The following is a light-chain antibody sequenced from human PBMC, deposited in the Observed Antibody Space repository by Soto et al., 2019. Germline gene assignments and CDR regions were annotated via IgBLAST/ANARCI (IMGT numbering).Light chain of an antibody. CDR1: QSVSSTS. CDR2: GAS. CDR3: QQYDGSPPWT. J-gene: IGKJ1*01. Sequence: EIVLTQSPGTLSFSPGERATLSCRASQSVSSTSLAWYQQKPGQAPRLLIYGASNRATGIPDRVRGSGSGADFTLTIVRLEPEDFAVYYCQQYDGSPPWTFGLGTHVAF. V-gene: IGKV3-20*01.